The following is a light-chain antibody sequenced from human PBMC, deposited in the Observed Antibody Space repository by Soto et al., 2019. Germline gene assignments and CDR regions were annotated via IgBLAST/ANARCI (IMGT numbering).Light chain of an antibody. V-gene: IGLV1-51*01. J-gene: IGLJ1*01. CDR3: SSYTSRNTLDYV. CDR2: DNS. Sequence: QSVLTQPPSVSAAPGQKIIISCSGSSSNLGTYYVSWYHQLPGTAPKVLIYDNSRRPSGIPDRFSGSKSGNTASLTISGLQAEDEADYYCSSYTSRNTLDYVFGTGTKVTVL. CDR1: SSNLGTYY.